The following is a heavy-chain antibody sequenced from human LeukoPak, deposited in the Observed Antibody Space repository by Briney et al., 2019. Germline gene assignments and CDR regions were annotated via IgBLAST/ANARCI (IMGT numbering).Heavy chain of an antibody. CDR2: IYYSGIT. D-gene: IGHD3-22*01. Sequence: SETLSLTCTVSGGSISSGDYYWSWIRQPPGKGLEWIGYIYYSGITNYNPSLKSRVTISVDTSKNQFSLKLSSVTAADTAVYYCARDRNVYYDSSGYHRGGYFDYWGQGTLVTVSS. V-gene: IGHV4-61*08. CDR3: ARDRNVYYDSSGYHRGGYFDY. CDR1: GGSISSGDYY. J-gene: IGHJ4*02.